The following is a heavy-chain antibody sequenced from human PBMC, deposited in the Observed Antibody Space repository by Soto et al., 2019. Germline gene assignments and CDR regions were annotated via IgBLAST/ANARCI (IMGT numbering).Heavy chain of an antibody. CDR1: GFTLSNYA. D-gene: IGHD3-3*01. CDR3: AKDHDCDY. V-gene: IGHV3-23*01. J-gene: IGHJ4*01. Sequence: EVQLLESGGGLVQPGGSLRLSCVASGFTLSNYAMAWVRQAPGEGLQWVSTITSGGSTYYADSVKGRFTISRDNSNNILYLQMSSLRAEDTALYYCAKDHDCDYWGQGTLVTVSS. CDR2: ITSGGST.